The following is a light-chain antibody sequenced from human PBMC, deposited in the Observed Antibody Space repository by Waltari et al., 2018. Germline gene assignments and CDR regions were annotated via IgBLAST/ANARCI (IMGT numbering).Light chain of an antibody. CDR2: GAS. V-gene: IGKV3-20*01. J-gene: IGKJ2*01. CDR1: QSVRSNY. Sequence: EIVLTQSPGTLSLSPGERATLSCRASQSVRSNYLAWYQQRAGQAPRLLMYGASNRATGIPDRFSDSGSGTDFTLTISRLEPEDFAVYHCQQYGTSPYTFGQGTKLEIK. CDR3: QQYGTSPYT.